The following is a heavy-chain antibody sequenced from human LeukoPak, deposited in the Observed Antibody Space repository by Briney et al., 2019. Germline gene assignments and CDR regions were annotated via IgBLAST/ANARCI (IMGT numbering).Heavy chain of an antibody. CDR3: ARQTGAGLFILP. CDR1: GGSFSGYY. D-gene: IGHD3/OR15-3a*01. Sequence: PSETLSLTCAVYGGSFSGYYWSWIRQPPGKGLEWIGSIYYTANTYYNASLRSRVTISIDTSKNQISLRLTPVTATDTAIYYCARQTGAGLFILPGGQGTLVTVSS. V-gene: IGHV4-34*01. J-gene: IGHJ4*02. CDR2: IYYTANT.